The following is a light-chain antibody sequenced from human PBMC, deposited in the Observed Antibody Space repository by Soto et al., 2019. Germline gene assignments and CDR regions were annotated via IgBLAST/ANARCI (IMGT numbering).Light chain of an antibody. CDR1: QFVSNY. V-gene: IGKV1-5*01. Sequence: IQMTQSPYSLPASVGDRVTITCRASQFVSNYLNWYQHKPGKAPNLLIYAASSLQSGVPSRFSGSGSGTEFTLTISSLQPDDIATYSCQQYNSYSWTFGQGTKVDIK. CDR2: AAS. J-gene: IGKJ1*01. CDR3: QQYNSYSWT.